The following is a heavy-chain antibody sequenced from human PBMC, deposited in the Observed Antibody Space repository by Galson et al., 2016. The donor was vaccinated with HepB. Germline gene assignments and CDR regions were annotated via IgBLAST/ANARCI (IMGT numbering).Heavy chain of an antibody. J-gene: IGHJ3*02. CDR1: GITLRNFI. V-gene: IGHV3-30-3*01. CDR3: ARAAHSSGYCDVFDI. CDR2: ISHDDISK. Sequence: SLRLSCAASGITLRNFIIHWVRQPPGKGLEWVAAISHDDISKYYTDSVKGRFTISRDNSGNTVDLQMNSLRAEDTAVYYCARAAHSSGYCDVFDIWGQGTKVTVSS. D-gene: IGHD3-22*01.